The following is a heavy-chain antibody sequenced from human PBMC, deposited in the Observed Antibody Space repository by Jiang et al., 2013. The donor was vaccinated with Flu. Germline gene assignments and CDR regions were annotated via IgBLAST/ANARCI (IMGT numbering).Heavy chain of an antibody. V-gene: IGHV4-4*07. CDR1: GGSISSYY. Sequence: LLKPSETLSLTCTVSGGSISSYYWSWIRQPAGKGLEWIGRIYTSGSTNYNPSLKSRVTMSVDTSKNQFSLKLSSVTAADTAVYYCARVSYYYGSGSYQSRYYGMDVWGQGTTVTVSS. CDR2: IYTSGST. CDR3: ARVSYYYGSGSYQSRYYGMDV. D-gene: IGHD3-10*01. J-gene: IGHJ6*02.